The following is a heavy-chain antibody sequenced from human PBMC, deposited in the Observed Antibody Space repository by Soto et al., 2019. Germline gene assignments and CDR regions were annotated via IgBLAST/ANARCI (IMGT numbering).Heavy chain of an antibody. CDR2: ISNSGDTI. D-gene: IGHD3-16*01. CDR3: ARNPVWPLGGMDV. Sequence: PGGSLRLSCAASGFTFSTYEMNWVRQAPGKGLEWVSYISNSGDTIYYADSVKGRFTISRDNAKSSLYLEMDSLRAEDTALYYCARNPVWPLGGMDVWGQGTTVTVSS. J-gene: IGHJ6*02. CDR1: GFTFSTYE. V-gene: IGHV3-48*03.